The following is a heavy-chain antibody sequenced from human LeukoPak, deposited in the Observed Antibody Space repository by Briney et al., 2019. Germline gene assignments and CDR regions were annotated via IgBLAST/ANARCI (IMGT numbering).Heavy chain of an antibody. J-gene: IGHJ4*02. CDR3: ARADFGGNPYFDY. CDR1: GGSIRSSYYY. V-gene: IGHV4-39*07. CDR2: IYDSGST. D-gene: IGHD4-23*01. Sequence: SETLSLTCTVSGGSIRSSYYYWGWIRQPPGKGLEWIGSIYDSGSTYYNPSLKSRVTISVDTSKNQFSLKLSSVTAADTAVYYCARADFGGNPYFDYWGQGTLVTVSS.